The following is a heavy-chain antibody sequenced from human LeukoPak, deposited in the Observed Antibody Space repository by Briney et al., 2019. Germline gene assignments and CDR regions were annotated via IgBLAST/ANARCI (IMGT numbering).Heavy chain of an antibody. CDR2: IYHSGST. D-gene: IGHD5-12*01. Sequence: PSETLSLTCVVSGYSISSDYYWGWIRQPPGKGLEWIGNIYHSGSTYYNPSLKSRVTMSVDTSKNQFSLKLSSMTAADTAVYYCARACGNYCHYMDVWGKGTTVTVSS. CDR1: GYSISSDYY. J-gene: IGHJ6*03. CDR3: ARACGNYCHYMDV. V-gene: IGHV4-38-2*01.